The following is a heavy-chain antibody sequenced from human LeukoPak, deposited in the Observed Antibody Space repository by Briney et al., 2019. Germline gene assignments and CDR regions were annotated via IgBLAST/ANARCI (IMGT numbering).Heavy chain of an antibody. CDR2: MNQDGSEI. Sequence: GGSLRLSCVGSGFTFSRYWLNWVRQAPGKGLEWVANMNQDGSEIYYLDSVKGRFTISRDNSKNTLYLQMNSLRTEDTAVYFCATEVKAAAGIDTGSYYYNGMDVWGQGTTVTVSS. J-gene: IGHJ6*02. CDR1: GFTFSRYW. CDR3: ATEVKAAAGIDTGSYYYNGMDV. D-gene: IGHD6-13*01. V-gene: IGHV3-7*04.